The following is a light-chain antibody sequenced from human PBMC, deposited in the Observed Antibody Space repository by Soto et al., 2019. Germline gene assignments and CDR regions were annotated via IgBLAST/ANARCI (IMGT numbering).Light chain of an antibody. Sequence: EVVLTQSPAILSLSPGERATLSCRASQSIRNYLAWYQQKPGQAPRLLIYDASNRATGIPARFSGSGSGTDFILTISSLEPEDSGVYYCQQRNDWVTFGGGTKVDI. CDR1: QSIRNY. J-gene: IGKJ4*01. V-gene: IGKV3-11*01. CDR2: DAS. CDR3: QQRNDWVT.